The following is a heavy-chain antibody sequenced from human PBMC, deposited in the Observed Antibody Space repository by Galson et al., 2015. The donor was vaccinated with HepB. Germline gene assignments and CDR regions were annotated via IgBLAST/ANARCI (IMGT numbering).Heavy chain of an antibody. J-gene: IGHJ4*02. CDR2: ISYDGSNK. CDR3: ASGTVPAAD. CDR1: GFTFSSYA. D-gene: IGHD2-2*01. Sequence: SLRLSCAASGFTFSSYAMHWVRQAPGKGLEWVAVISYDGSNKYYADSVKGRFTISRDNSKNTLYLQMNSLRAEDTAVYYCASGTVPAADWGQGTLVTVSS. V-gene: IGHV3-30-3*01.